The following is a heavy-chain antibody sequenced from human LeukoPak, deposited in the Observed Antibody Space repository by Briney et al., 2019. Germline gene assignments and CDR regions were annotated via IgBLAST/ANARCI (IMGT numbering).Heavy chain of an antibody. V-gene: IGHV1-18*01. D-gene: IGHD5-12*01. CDR3: ARDDRYSGYDYDY. J-gene: IGHJ4*02. Sequence: ASVKVSCKAPGYTFTNYGFTWVRQAPGQGLEWMGWVSAYNAHTNYAQKLQGRVTVTTDTSTTTAYMELRSLRSDDTAVYYCARDDRYSGYDYDYWGQGTLVTISS. CDR1: GYTFTNYG. CDR2: VSAYNAHT.